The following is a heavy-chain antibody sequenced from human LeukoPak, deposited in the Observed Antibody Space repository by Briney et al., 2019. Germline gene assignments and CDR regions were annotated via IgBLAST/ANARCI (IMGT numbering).Heavy chain of an antibody. CDR2: IRSKAYGGTT. CDR1: GFTFGDYA. CDR3: TIASGWYVFDY. Sequence: PGGSLRLSCTASGFTFGDYAMSWVRQAPGKGLEWVGFIRSKAYGGTTEDAASVKGRFNISRDDSRSIAYLQMNSLKTEDTAVYYCTIASGWYVFDYWGQGTLVTVSS. D-gene: IGHD6-19*01. J-gene: IGHJ4*02. V-gene: IGHV3-49*04.